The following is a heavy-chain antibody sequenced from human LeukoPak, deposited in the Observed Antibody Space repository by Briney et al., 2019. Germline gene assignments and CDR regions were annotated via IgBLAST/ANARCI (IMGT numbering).Heavy chain of an antibody. Sequence: SVKVSCKASVGTFSSYAVSWVRLTPGQGLGWLGGIIPVFGTTTYAQKFQAKVTMTADKSTNTAYLEISSLTSDDTAVYYCARCSPGDSSNFYAVLQYWGQGTQVTVST. V-gene: IGHV1-69*06. CDR1: VGTFSSYA. CDR3: ARCSPGDSSNFYAVLQY. CDR2: IIPVFGTT. D-gene: IGHD3-22*01. J-gene: IGHJ4*02.